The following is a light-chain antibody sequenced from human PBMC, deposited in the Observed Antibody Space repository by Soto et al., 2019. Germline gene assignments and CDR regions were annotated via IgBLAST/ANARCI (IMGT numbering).Light chain of an antibody. CDR1: QSISSY. Sequence: DIQMTQSPSSLSASVADRVTITCRASQSISSYLNWYQQKPGKAPKLLIYAASSLQSGVPSRFSGSGSGTDFTLTISSLQPEDFATYYCQQSYSNLSWTFGQGTKVDIK. V-gene: IGKV1-39*01. CDR2: AAS. J-gene: IGKJ1*01. CDR3: QQSYSNLSWT.